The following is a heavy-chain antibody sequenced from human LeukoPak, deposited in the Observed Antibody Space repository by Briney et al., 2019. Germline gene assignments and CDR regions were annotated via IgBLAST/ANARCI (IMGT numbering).Heavy chain of an antibody. Sequence: PGGSLRLSCAASGFTFSSYGMHWVRQAPGKGLEWVAVIWYDGSNKYYADSVKGRFTISRDNSKNTLYLQMNSLRAEDTAVYYCARDGEDIVVVPAAMGPYYYYGMDVWGQGTTVTVSS. D-gene: IGHD2-2*01. J-gene: IGHJ6*02. V-gene: IGHV3-33*01. CDR2: IWYDGSNK. CDR3: ARDGEDIVVVPAAMGPYYYYGMDV. CDR1: GFTFSSYG.